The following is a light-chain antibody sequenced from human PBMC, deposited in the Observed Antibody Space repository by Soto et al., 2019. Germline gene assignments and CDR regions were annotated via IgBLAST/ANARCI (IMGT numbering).Light chain of an antibody. Sequence: QSVLTQPASVSGSPGQSITISCTGTSSDAGSYNLVSWYQQHPGKAPKLMIYEGSKRPSGVSNRFSGSKSGNTASLTISGLQAEDEADYYCCSYAGSPVFGGGTQLT. CDR2: EGS. CDR1: SSDAGSYNL. CDR3: CSYAGSPV. V-gene: IGLV2-23*01. J-gene: IGLJ2*01.